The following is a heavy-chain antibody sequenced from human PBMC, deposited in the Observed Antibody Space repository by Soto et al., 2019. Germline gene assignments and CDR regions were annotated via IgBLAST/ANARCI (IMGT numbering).Heavy chain of an antibody. V-gene: IGHV3-33*01. J-gene: IGHJ4*02. CDR3: AREAFQQPFFDY. CDR1: GFTFSSYG. CDR2: IWYDGSNK. D-gene: IGHD6-13*01. Sequence: QVQLVESGGGVVQPGRSLRLSCAASGFTFSSYGMHWVRQAPGKGLEWVAVIWYDGSNKYYADSVKGRFTSSRDNSKNTLYLQMNSLRAEDTAVYYCAREAFQQPFFDYWGQGTLVTVSS.